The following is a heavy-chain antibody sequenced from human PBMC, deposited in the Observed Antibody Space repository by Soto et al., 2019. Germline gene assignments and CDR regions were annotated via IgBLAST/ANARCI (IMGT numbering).Heavy chain of an antibody. CDR1: GGSIRGHY. D-gene: IGHD3-22*01. V-gene: IGHV4-59*08. Sequence: SETLSLTCTVSGGSIRGHYWSWMRQPPGKGLEWIGYIYYSGSTNYNPSLKSRVAISVDTSKNQFSLKLSSVTAADTAMYYCARLLPSPRSLNVWGTGALLTLSS. CDR2: IYYSGST. J-gene: IGHJ4*02. CDR3: ARLLPSPRSLNV.